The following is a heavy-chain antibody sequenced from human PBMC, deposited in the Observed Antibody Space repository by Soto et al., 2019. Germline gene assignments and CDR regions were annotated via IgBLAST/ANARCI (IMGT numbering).Heavy chain of an antibody. CDR1: GYTFTGYY. Sequence: ASVKVSCKASGYTFTGYYMHWVRQAPGQGLEWMGWINPNSGGTNYAQKFQGRVTMTRDTSISTAYMELSRLRSDDTAVYYCARVSTGTTHYRWFDPWGQGTLVTVSS. CDR2: INPNSGGT. J-gene: IGHJ5*02. D-gene: IGHD1-7*01. V-gene: IGHV1-2*02. CDR3: ARVSTGTTHYRWFDP.